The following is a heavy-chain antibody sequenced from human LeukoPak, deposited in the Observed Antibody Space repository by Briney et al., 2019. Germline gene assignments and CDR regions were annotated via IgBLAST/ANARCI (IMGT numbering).Heavy chain of an antibody. CDR1: GGSISSGGYY. D-gene: IGHD2-21*02. Sequence: NSSQTLSLTCTVSGGSISSGGYYWSWIRQHPGKGLEWIGYIYYSGSTYYNPSLKSRVTISVDTSKNQFSLKLSSVTAADTAVYYCARGRVVTAILLDYWGQGTLVTVSS. CDR2: IYYSGST. V-gene: IGHV4-31*03. CDR3: ARGRVVTAILLDY. J-gene: IGHJ4*02.